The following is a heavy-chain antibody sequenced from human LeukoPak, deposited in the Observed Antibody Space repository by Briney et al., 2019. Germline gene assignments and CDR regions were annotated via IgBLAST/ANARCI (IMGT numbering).Heavy chain of an antibody. CDR3: AKNYASGRGVPYAMDV. CDR2: IRGNGGST. CDR1: GFTFRTYV. J-gene: IGHJ6*02. Sequence: GGSLRLSCVASGFTFRTYVMSWVRQAPGKGLEWVSTIRGNGGSTYYADSVRGRFTISRDDSKNTLYLQMNSLRAEDTAVYYCAKNYASGRGVPYAMDVWGQGTTVTVAS. D-gene: IGHD3-10*01. V-gene: IGHV3-23*01.